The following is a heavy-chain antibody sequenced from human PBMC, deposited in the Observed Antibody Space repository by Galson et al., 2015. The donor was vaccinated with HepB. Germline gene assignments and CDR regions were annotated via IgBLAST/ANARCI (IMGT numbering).Heavy chain of an antibody. Sequence: SLRLSCAASGFTFSSYAMHWVRQAPGKGLEWVAVISYDGSNKYYADSVKGRFTISRDNSKNTLYLQMNSLRAEDTAVYYCARDGKAVAGPLDYWGQGTLVTVSS. CDR3: ARDGKAVAGPLDY. J-gene: IGHJ4*02. D-gene: IGHD6-19*01. CDR2: ISYDGSNK. CDR1: GFTFSSYA. V-gene: IGHV3-30*04.